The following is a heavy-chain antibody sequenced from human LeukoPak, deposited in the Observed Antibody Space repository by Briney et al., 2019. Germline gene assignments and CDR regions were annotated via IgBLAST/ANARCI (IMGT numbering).Heavy chain of an antibody. D-gene: IGHD4-17*01. CDR1: GGSINTYY. Sequence: SETLSLTCTVSGGSINTYYWSWVRQPPGKGLESIGYIYCRGSTNYNPSLKSLVTFSVDTSKNQFSLKLSSVTAADTAVYYGARGLGRTMTKLLWFDPWGQGTLVTVSS. CDR3: ARGLGRTMTKLLWFDP. V-gene: IGHV4-59*12. CDR2: IYCRGST. J-gene: IGHJ5*02.